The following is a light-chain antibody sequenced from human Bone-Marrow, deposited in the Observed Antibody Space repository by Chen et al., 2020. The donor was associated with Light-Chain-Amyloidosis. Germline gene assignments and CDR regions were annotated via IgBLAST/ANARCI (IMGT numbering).Light chain of an antibody. V-gene: IGLV3-21*02. CDR2: DDS. CDR1: NIGSTS. Sequence: SYVLTQPSSVSVAPGPTATIACGGNNIGSTSVHWYQQTPGQAPLLGVYDDSDRPSGIPERLSGSNSGNTATLTISRVEAGDEADYYCQVWDRSSDRPVFGGGTKLTVL. J-gene: IGLJ3*02. CDR3: QVWDRSSDRPV.